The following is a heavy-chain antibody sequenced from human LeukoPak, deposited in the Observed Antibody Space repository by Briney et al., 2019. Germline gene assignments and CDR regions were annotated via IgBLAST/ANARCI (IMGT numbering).Heavy chain of an antibody. CDR1: GGSISSYY. CDR3: ARDTSSTSWPALFDY. V-gene: IGHV4-4*07. CDR2: IYTSGST. Sequence: SETLSLTCTVSGGSISSYYWSWIRQPAGKGLEWIGRIYTSGSTNYNPSLKSRVTMSVDTSKNQFSLKLSSVTAADTAVYYCARDTSSTSWPALFDYWGQGTLVIVSS. J-gene: IGHJ4*02. D-gene: IGHD2-2*01.